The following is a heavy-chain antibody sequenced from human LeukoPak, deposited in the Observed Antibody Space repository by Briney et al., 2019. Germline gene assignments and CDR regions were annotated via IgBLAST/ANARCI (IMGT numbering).Heavy chain of an antibody. V-gene: IGHV3-53*01. J-gene: IGHJ4*02. CDR2: IYSGGST. CDR1: GFNFSGYW. CDR3: ARDSVTGSSHYFDY. Sequence: GGSLRLSCAASGFNFSGYWMSWVRQAPGKGLEWVSVIYSGGSTDYADSVKGRFTISRDNSKNTLYLQMNYLRAEDTAVYYCARDSVTGSSHYFDYWGQGTLVTVSS. D-gene: IGHD1-26*01.